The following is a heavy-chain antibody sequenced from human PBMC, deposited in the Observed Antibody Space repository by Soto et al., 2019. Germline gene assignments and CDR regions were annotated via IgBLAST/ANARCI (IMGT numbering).Heavy chain of an antibody. V-gene: IGHV1-69*02. J-gene: IGHJ4*01. CDR1: GDTFSFYS. CDR3: ATRSPAFDY. Sequence: ASVKVSCKASGDTFSFYSINWVRQAPGLGLEWMGRINPILSVSNYAQKFQGRVTITADKSTSTAYMELSSLRSEDTAMYYCATRSPAFDYWG. CDR2: INPILSVS.